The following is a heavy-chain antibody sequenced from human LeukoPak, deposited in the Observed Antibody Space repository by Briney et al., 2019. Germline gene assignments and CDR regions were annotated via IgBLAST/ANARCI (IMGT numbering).Heavy chain of an antibody. Sequence: PGGSLRLSCAASGFTVSSNYMSWVRQAPGKGLEWVSVISGSGGSTYYADSVKGRFTISRDNSKNTLYLQMNSLRAEDTAVYYCAKALYSSGWPDFDYWGQGTLVTVSS. D-gene: IGHD6-19*01. J-gene: IGHJ4*02. CDR2: ISGSGGST. CDR1: GFTVSSNY. CDR3: AKALYSSGWPDFDY. V-gene: IGHV3-23*01.